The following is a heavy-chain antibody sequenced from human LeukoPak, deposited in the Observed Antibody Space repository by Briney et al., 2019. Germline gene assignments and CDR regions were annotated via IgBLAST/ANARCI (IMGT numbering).Heavy chain of an antibody. CDR2: ISGAGGST. CDR3: AKDDTSSWYDYFFDH. J-gene: IGHJ4*02. V-gene: IGHV3-23*01. Sequence: GGSLRLSCEASGFAFSSSAMHWIRQAPGKGLEWVSTISGAGGSTWYRDSVRGRFTISRDNSKNSLSLQMCSLRADDTAIYYCAKDDTSSWYDYFFDHWGQGTLVTVSS. D-gene: IGHD6-13*01. CDR1: GFAFSSSA.